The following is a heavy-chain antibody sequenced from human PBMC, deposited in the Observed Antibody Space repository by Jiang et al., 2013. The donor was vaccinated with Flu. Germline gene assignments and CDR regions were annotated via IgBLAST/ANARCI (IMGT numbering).Heavy chain of an antibody. CDR3: ARLGCSGGSCYDDY. CDR2: IYYSGGT. D-gene: IGHD2-15*01. V-gene: IGHV4-59*08. Sequence: PGLVKPSETLSLTCTVSGGSISYYYWSWIRQPPGKGLEWIGYIYYSGGTNYNPSLKSRVTISVDTSKNQFSLNLRSVTAADTAVYYCARLGCSGGSCYDDYWGQGTLVTVPS. CDR1: GGSISYYY. J-gene: IGHJ4*02.